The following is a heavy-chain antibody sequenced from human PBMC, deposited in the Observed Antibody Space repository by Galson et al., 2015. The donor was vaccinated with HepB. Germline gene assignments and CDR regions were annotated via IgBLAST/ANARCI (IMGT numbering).Heavy chain of an antibody. CDR1: GFTFSDYY. D-gene: IGHD3-22*01. Sequence: SLRLSCAASGFTFSDYYMSWIRQAPGKGLEWVSDISSSSSYTNYADPVKGRFTISRDNAKNSLYLQMNSLRAEDTAVYYCASGYYDSSGYVPSPLWGQGTLVTVSS. J-gene: IGHJ4*02. CDR2: ISSSSSYT. CDR3: ASGYYDSSGYVPSPL. V-gene: IGHV3-11*06.